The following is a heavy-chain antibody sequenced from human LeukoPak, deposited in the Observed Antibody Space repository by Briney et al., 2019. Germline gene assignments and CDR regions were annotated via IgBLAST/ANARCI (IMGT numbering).Heavy chain of an antibody. V-gene: IGHV3-23*01. CDR3: ATRKGCSSTSCYGRY. CDR1: GFTFSSYA. D-gene: IGHD2-2*01. J-gene: IGHJ4*02. Sequence: PGGSLRLSCAASGFTFSSYAMSWVRQAPGKGLEWVSAISGSGGSTYYADSVKGRFTISRDNSKNTLYLQMNSLRAEDTAVYYCATRKGCSSTSCYGRYWGQGTLVTVSS. CDR2: ISGSGGST.